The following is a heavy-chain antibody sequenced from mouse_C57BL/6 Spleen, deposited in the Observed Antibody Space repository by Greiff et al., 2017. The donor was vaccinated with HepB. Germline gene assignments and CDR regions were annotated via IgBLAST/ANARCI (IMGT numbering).Heavy chain of an antibody. D-gene: IGHD2-3*01. Sequence: VQLKESGPVLVKPGASVKMSCKASGYTFTDYYMNWVKQSHGKSLEWIGVINPYNGGTSYNQKFKGKATLTVDKSSSTAYMELNSLTSEDSAVYYCAREDDGYYARAMDYWGQGTSVTVSS. CDR1: GYTFTDYY. J-gene: IGHJ4*01. CDR3: AREDDGYYARAMDY. CDR2: INPYNGGT. V-gene: IGHV1-19*01.